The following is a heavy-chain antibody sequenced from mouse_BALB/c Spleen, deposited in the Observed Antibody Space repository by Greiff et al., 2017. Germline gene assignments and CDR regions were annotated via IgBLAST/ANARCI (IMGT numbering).Heavy chain of an antibody. CDR3: ARRFYGSSYGFAY. Sequence: VKVVESGAELVKPGASVKLSCKASGYTFTSYDINWVRQRPEQGLEWIGWIFPGDGSTKYNEKFKGKATLTTDKSSSTAYMQLSRLTSEDSAVYFCARRFYGSSYGFAYWGQGTLVTVSA. V-gene: IGHV1-85*01. J-gene: IGHJ3*01. CDR2: IFPGDGST. CDR1: GYTFTSYD. D-gene: IGHD1-1*01.